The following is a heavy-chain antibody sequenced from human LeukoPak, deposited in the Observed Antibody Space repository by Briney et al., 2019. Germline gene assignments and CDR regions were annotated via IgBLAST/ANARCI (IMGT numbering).Heavy chain of an antibody. Sequence: GGSLRLSCAASGFTFSSYSMNWVRQAPGKGLEWVSSISSSSSYIYYADSVKGRFTISRDNSKNTLYLQMNSLRAEDTAVYYCAKDDRDIVVVPAAAAYFDYWGQGTLVTVSS. CDR1: GFTFSSYS. J-gene: IGHJ4*02. CDR3: AKDDRDIVVVPAAAAYFDY. CDR2: ISSSSSYI. D-gene: IGHD2-2*01. V-gene: IGHV3-21*04.